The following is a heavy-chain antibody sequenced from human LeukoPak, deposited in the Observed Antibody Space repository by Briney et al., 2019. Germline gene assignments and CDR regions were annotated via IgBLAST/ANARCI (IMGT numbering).Heavy chain of an antibody. D-gene: IGHD3-3*01. CDR3: ARARGFWSGYYVKGFDY. J-gene: IGHJ4*02. CDR2: ISGSGGST. CDR1: GFTFSSYA. Sequence: PGGSLRLSCAASGFTFSSYAMSWVRQAPGKGLEWVSAISGSGGSTYYADSVKGRFTISRDNAKNSLYLQMNSLRAEDTAVYYCARARGFWSGYYVKGFDYWGQGTLVTVSS. V-gene: IGHV3-23*01.